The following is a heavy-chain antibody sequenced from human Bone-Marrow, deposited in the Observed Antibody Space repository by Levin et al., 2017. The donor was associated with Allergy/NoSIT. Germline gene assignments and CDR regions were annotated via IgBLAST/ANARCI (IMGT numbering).Heavy chain of an antibody. J-gene: IGHJ4*02. V-gene: IGHV3-7*01. CDR2: IKHDGSDK. D-gene: IGHD2-8*01. CDR3: ARGGVVYAMGYFYYGMDV. Sequence: GESLKISCTASGFTFTTYWMTWVRQAPGKGLEWVARIKHDGSDKYYVDSVKGRFTVSRDNAKKSLYLHMNSLGVEDTAVYFCARGGVVYAMGYFYYGMDVWGQGTLVTVSS. CDR1: GFTFTTYW.